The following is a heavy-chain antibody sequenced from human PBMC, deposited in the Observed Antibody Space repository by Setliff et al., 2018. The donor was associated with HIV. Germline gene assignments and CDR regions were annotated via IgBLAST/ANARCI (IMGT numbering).Heavy chain of an antibody. Sequence: SETLSLTCTVSGGSISSHYWSWIRQSPGKGPEWIGYIYTSGITNYNPSLKSRVTISVDTSKNQFSLKLNSVTAADTAVYYCATRPADSKWYGVFDYWGQGTLVTVSS. CDR1: GGSISSHY. D-gene: IGHD6-13*01. CDR2: IYTSGIT. J-gene: IGHJ4*02. CDR3: ATRPADSKWYGVFDY. V-gene: IGHV4-4*09.